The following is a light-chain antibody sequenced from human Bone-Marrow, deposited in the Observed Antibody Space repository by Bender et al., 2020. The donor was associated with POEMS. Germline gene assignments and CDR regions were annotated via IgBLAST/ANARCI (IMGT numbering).Light chain of an antibody. CDR2: EVT. V-gene: IGLV2-23*02. Sequence: QSALTQPASVSGSPGQSITISCTGTSSDVGYYNLVSWYQQHPGKAPKLMISEVTKRPSGVSDRFSGSKSGNTASLTISGLQPDDEADYYCCSYAGSGMIFGGGTKLTVL. J-gene: IGLJ2*01. CDR1: SSDVGYYNL. CDR3: CSYAGSGMI.